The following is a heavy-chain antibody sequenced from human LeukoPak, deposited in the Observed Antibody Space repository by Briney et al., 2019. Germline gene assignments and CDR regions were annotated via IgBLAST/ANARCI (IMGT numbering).Heavy chain of an antibody. V-gene: IGHV4-4*02. CDR1: GGSISSNNW. J-gene: IGHJ6*02. D-gene: IGHD3-22*01. Sequence: SETLSLTCAVSGGSISSNNWWGWVRQPPGKGLEWIGEINHSGSTNYNPSLKSRVTISVDTSKNQFSLKLSSVTAADTAVYYCAGGSSGYYSYYYYGMDVWGQGTTVTVSS. CDR3: AGGSSGYYSYYYYGMDV. CDR2: INHSGST.